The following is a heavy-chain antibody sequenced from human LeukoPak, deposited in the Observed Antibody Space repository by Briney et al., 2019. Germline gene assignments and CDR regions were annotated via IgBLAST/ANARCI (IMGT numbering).Heavy chain of an antibody. V-gene: IGHV4-38-2*01. J-gene: IGHJ4*02. D-gene: IGHD1-26*01. Sequence: PSETLSLTCAVSGYSISSGYYWGWIRQPPGKGLEWIGSITRSGSTYYNPSLRSRVTISVDTSKNQFSLKVNSVTATDTAVYFRARGVGDDVYWGQGTLVIVSS. CDR3: ARGVGDDVY. CDR1: GYSISSGYY. CDR2: ITRSGST.